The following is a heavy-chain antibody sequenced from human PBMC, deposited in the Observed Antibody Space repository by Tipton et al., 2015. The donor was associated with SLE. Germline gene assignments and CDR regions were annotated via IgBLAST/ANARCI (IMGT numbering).Heavy chain of an antibody. V-gene: IGHV4-38-2*01. D-gene: IGHD2-8*01. CDR3: ARKWDI. Sequence: GLVKPSETLSLTCAVSGYSLTSGYYWGWIRQSPGKGLEYIGEINQSGSTFYNPSLKSRVTLSLETSKNQFSLRLNSVTAADTAVYYCARKWDIWGQGTMVTVSS. CDR2: INQSGST. J-gene: IGHJ3*02. CDR1: GYSLTSGYY.